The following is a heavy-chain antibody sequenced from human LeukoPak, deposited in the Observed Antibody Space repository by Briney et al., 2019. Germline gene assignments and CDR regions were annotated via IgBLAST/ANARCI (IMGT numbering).Heavy chain of an antibody. J-gene: IGHJ4*02. Sequence: PGGSLRLSCAASGFIFSSYWMSWVRQAPGKGLEWVANIKQDGSEKYYVDSVKGRFTISRDNAKNSLYLQMNSLRAEDTAAYYCAKYDSSGYYSPFDYWGQGTLVTVSS. CDR1: GFIFSSYW. V-gene: IGHV3-7*01. CDR2: IKQDGSEK. D-gene: IGHD3-22*01. CDR3: AKYDSSGYYSPFDY.